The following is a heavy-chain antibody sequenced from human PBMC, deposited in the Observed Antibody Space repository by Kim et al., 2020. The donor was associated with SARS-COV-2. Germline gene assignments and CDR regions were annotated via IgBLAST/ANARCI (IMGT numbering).Heavy chain of an antibody. CDR1: GFTFSGYA. Sequence: GGSLRLSCSASGFTFSGYAMHWVRQAPGQGLVYVSGVSSNGGATYHADSVKGRFIISRDNSRNTVYLQMSSLRVEDTAVYFCVKEQQSGGYHFDFWGQGTLVTVSS. D-gene: IGHD6-19*01. CDR2: VSSNGGAT. CDR3: VKEQQSGGYHFDF. J-gene: IGHJ4*02. V-gene: IGHV3-64D*09.